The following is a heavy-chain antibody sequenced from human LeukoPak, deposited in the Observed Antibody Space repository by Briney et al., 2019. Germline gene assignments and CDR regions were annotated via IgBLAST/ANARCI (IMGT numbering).Heavy chain of an antibody. V-gene: IGHV3-30*02. CDR2: IHYDDSNA. CDR3: AKSGHCSTTSCYQADAFDI. CDR1: RFSIHPYG. J-gene: IGHJ3*02. D-gene: IGHD2-2*01. Sequence: GESLRLSCAASRFSIHPYGMHWVRQAPGKGLEWVAFIHYDDSNAYYADSVKGRFTISRDNSKNTLYLQMNSLRAEDTAVYYCAKSGHCSTTSCYQADAFDIWGQGTMVTVSS.